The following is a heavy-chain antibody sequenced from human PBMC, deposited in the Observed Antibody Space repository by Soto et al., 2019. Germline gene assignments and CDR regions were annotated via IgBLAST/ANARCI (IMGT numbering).Heavy chain of an antibody. V-gene: IGHV3-20*04. Sequence: GGSLRLSCAASGFTFDDYGMSWVRQAPGKGLEWVSGINWNGGSTGYADSVKGRFTISRDNAKNSLYLQMNSLRAEDTALYYCACLYSRGWHGSGRYCGQGPLVTVSS. CDR1: GFTFDDYG. J-gene: IGHJ4*02. CDR3: ACLYSRGWHGSGRY. CDR2: INWNGGST. D-gene: IGHD6-19*01.